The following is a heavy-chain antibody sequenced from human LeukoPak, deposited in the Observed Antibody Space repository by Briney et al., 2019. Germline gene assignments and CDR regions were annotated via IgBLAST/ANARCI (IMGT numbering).Heavy chain of an antibody. CDR2: IRYDGSNK. D-gene: IGHD1-26*01. CDR3: ANGGVVVGARNFDY. CDR1: GFTFSSYG. V-gene: IGHV3-30*02. J-gene: IGHJ4*02. Sequence: PGGSLRLSCAASGFTFSSYGMHWVRHAPGKGLEWVAFIRYDGSNKYYADSVKGRFTISRDNSKNTLYLQMNSLRAEDTAVYYCANGGVVVGARNFDYWGQGTLVTVSS.